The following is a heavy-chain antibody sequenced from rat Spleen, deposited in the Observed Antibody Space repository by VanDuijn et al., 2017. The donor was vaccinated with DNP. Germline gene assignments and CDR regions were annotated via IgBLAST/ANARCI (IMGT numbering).Heavy chain of an antibody. D-gene: IGHD1-12*02. CDR2: ITSSGGST. Sequence: EVQLVESGGDLVQPGRSLKLSCVASGFTFNNYWMTWIRQVPGKGLEWVASITSSGGSTYYPDSVKGRFTISRDNAKNTLYLQMNSLRSEDTATYYCVRPHYYDGSYPRYWGQGVMVTVSS. CDR1: GFTFNNYW. V-gene: IGHV5-31*01. CDR3: VRPHYYDGSYPRY. J-gene: IGHJ2*01.